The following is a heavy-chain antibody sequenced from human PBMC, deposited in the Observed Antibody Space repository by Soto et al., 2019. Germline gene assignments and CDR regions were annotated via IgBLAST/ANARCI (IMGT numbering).Heavy chain of an antibody. D-gene: IGHD3-10*01. J-gene: IGHJ4*02. V-gene: IGHV3-30-3*01. Sequence: QVQLVESGGGVVQPGRSLRLSCAASGFTLSNYALHWVRQAPGKGLEWVAVISYDGSNIYYADSVKGRFTISRDNSKNTLYLQMNSLRAEDTALYYCARDFYIGFGESRNFFDYWGQGTQVTVSS. CDR3: ARDFYIGFGESRNFFDY. CDR2: ISYDGSNI. CDR1: GFTLSNYA.